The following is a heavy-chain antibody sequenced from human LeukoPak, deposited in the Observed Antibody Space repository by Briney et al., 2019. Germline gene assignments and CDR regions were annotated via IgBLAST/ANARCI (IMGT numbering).Heavy chain of an antibody. D-gene: IGHD3-22*01. CDR3: AKDRPHRYYYDSSGYQYDAFDI. J-gene: IGHJ3*02. Sequence: GGSLRLSCAASGFTFSSYAMSWVRQAPGKGQEWVSAISGSGGSTYYADSVKGRFTISRDNSKNTLYLQMNSLRAEDTAVYYCAKDRPHRYYYDSSGYQYDAFDIWGQGTMVTVSS. CDR1: GFTFSSYA. V-gene: IGHV3-23*01. CDR2: ISGSGGST.